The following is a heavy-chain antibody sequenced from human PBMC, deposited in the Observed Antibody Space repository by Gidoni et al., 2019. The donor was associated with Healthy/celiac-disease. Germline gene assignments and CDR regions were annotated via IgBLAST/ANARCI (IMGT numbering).Heavy chain of an antibody. CDR3: ARFGYSSSWPYPYYYYYMDV. CDR2: INHSGST. D-gene: IGHD6-13*01. V-gene: IGHV4-34*01. J-gene: IGHJ6*03. Sequence: QVQLQQWGAGLLKPSETLSLTCAVYGGSFSCYYWSWIRQPPGKGLEWIGEINHSGSTNSNPSLKSRVTISVDTSKNQFSLKLSSVTAADTAVYYCARFGYSSSWPYPYYYYYMDVWGKGTTVTVSS. CDR1: GGSFSCYY.